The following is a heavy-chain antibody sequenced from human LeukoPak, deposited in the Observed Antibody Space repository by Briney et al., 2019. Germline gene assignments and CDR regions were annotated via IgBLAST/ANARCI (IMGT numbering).Heavy chain of an antibody. V-gene: IGHV3-33*06. J-gene: IGHJ4*02. CDR1: GFTFSSYG. Sequence: GRSLRLSCAASGFTFSSYGMHWVRQAPGKGLEWVAVIWYDGSNKYCADSVKGRFTISRDNSRNTLYLQMNSLRAEDTAVYYCAKAGDFWSGYYLIDYWGQGTLVTVSS. CDR2: IWYDGSNK. CDR3: AKAGDFWSGYYLIDY. D-gene: IGHD3-3*01.